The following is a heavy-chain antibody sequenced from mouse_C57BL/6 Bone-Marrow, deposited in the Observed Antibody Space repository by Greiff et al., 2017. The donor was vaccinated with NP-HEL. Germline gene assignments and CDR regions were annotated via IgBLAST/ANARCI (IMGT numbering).Heavy chain of an antibody. Sequence: VKLVESGPGLVAPSQSLSITCTVSGFSLTSYAISWVRQPPGKGLEWLGVIWTGGGTTYNSALKSRLSISKDNSKSQVFLKMNSLQTDDTARYYCATYYYGSSPYWYFDVWGTGTTVTVSS. CDR3: ATYYYGSSPYWYFDV. D-gene: IGHD1-1*01. V-gene: IGHV2-9-1*01. J-gene: IGHJ1*03. CDR2: IWTGGGT. CDR1: GFSLTSYA.